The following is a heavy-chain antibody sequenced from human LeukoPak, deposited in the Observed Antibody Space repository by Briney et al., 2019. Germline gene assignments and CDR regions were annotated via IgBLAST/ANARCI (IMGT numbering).Heavy chain of an antibody. CDR1: GFTFISYW. CDR2: INSDGSTT. Sequence: GGSLRLSCAASGFTFISYWMHWVRQAPGKGLVWVSRINSDGSTTSYAASVKGRFTISRDTAKNTLYLQMNRLRAEDTAVYYCARGHHYYDSSAYYYWGQGTLVTVSS. CDR3: ARGHHYYDSSAYYY. V-gene: IGHV3-74*01. J-gene: IGHJ4*02. D-gene: IGHD3-22*01.